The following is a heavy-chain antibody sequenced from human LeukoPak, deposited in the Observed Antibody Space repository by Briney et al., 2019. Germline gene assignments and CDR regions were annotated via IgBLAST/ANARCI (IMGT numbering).Heavy chain of an antibody. D-gene: IGHD3-22*01. CDR1: GYTFTSYY. J-gene: IGHJ4*02. CDR2: IIPIFGTA. V-gene: IGHV1-69*13. CDR3: ARPPRPYYYDSSGYNYGYFDY. Sequence: GASVNVSCKASGYTFTSYYMHWVRQAPGQGLEWMGGIIPIFGTANYAQKFQGRVTITADESTSTAYMELSSLRSEDTAVYYCARPPRPYYYDSSGYNYGYFDYWGQGTLVTVSS.